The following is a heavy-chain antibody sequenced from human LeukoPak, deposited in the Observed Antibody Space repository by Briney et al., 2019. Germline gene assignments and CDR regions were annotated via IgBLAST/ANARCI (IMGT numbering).Heavy chain of an antibody. CDR1: GGSFSGYY. CDR2: INHSGST. J-gene: IGHJ4*02. V-gene: IGHV4-34*01. D-gene: IGHD6-19*01. Sequence: PSETLSLTCAVYGGSFSGYYWSWIRQPPGKGLEWIGEINHSGSTNYNPSLKSRVTISVDTSKNQFSLKLSSVTAADTAVYYCARPATYGYSSGWFDYWGQGTLVTVSS. CDR3: ARPATYGYSSGWFDY.